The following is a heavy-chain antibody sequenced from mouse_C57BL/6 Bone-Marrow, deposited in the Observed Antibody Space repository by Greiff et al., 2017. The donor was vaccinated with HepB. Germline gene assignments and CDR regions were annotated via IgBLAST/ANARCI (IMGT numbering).Heavy chain of an antibody. CDR2: IYPGNSDT. CDR1: GYTFTSYW. CDR3: TRRSSRFDFDY. D-gene: IGHD1-3*01. Sequence: EVQLQQSGTVLARPGASVKMSCKTSGYTFTSYWMHWVKQRPGQGLEWIGAIYPGNSDTSYNPKFKGKAKLTAVTSASTAYMELSSLTNEDSAVYYCTRRSSRFDFDYWGQGTTLTVSS. J-gene: IGHJ2*01. V-gene: IGHV1-5*01.